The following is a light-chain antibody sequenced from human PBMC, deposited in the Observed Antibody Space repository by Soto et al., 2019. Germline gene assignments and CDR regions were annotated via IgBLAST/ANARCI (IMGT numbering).Light chain of an antibody. CDR2: GAS. CDR3: QKYSSSPIN. J-gene: IGKJ5*01. V-gene: IGKV3-20*01. CDR1: QDIRSS. Sequence: EVVLTQSPDTLSLPPGEIATLSCSAIQDIRSSLAWYQQKPGQAPRLLIYGASSRATGIPDRFSGGGSGTDFSLTISRLDPEDFAVYYCQKYSSSPINFGQGTRLEIK.